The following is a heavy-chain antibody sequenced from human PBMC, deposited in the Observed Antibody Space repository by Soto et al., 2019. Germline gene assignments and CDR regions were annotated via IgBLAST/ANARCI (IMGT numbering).Heavy chain of an antibody. CDR1: GYPVTAYY. CDR3: ARGGGVGVAGSAAFDM. J-gene: IGHJ3*02. D-gene: IGHD3-3*01. Sequence: QLHLVQSGAVVKKPGASVTVSCSASGYPVTAYYMHWVRQAPGRGLEWMGGINPATGAAKYTQTFQGRVTMTRDTSTSTCFMELSGLTSADTAVFYCARGGGVGVAGSAAFDMWGQGTLVTVSS. CDR2: INPATGAA. V-gene: IGHV1-2*02.